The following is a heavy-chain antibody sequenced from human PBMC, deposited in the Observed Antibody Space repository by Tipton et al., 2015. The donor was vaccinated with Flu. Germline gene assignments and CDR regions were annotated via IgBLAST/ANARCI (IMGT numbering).Heavy chain of an antibody. V-gene: IGHV3-7*01. CDR3: ARGYDILTDGGGYFDY. CDR1: GITFSSSW. Sequence: AVSGITFSSSWMTWVRQAPGKGLEWVANIKQDGSEKYYVDSVEGRFTISRDNAKNSLYLQMNSLRAEDTAVYYCARGYDILTDGGGYFDYWGQGTLVTVSS. D-gene: IGHD3-9*01. J-gene: IGHJ4*02. CDR2: IKQDGSEK.